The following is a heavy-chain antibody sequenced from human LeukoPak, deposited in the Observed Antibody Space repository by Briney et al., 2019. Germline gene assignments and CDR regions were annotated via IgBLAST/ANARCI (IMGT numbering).Heavy chain of an antibody. CDR1: GFTFSNYW. CDR3: ARDPKVGEALDY. D-gene: IGHD3-10*01. J-gene: IGHJ4*02. V-gene: IGHV3-74*01. CDR2: IDSDEGST. Sequence: GGSLRLSCAASGFTFSNYWMHWVRQAPGKGLVWVARIDSDEGSTRHADAVRGRFTISRDNAKNTLYLQMNNLRAEDTAVYYCARDPKVGEALDYWGQGTLVTVSS.